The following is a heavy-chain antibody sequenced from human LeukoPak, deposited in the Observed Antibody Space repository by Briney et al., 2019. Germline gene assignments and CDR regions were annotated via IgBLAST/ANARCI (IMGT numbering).Heavy chain of an antibody. V-gene: IGHV4-59*01. CDR2: IYYSGST. J-gene: IGHJ5*02. CDR1: GGSISSYY. D-gene: IGHD2-2*02. CDR3: AGGYCSSTSCYTANWFDP. Sequence: SETLSLTCTVSGGSISSYYWSWIRQPPGKGLEWIGYIYYSGSTNYNPSLKSRVTISVDTSKNQFSLKLSSVTAADTAVYYCAGGYCSSTSCYTANWFDPWGQGTLVTVSS.